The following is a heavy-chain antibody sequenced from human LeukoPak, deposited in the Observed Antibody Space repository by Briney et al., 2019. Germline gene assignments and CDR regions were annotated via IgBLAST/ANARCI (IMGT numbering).Heavy chain of an antibody. V-gene: IGHV3-74*01. CDR2: TNPDGSIT. CDR1: GFTLSSYW. CDR3: AKDLLRGAADY. D-gene: IGHD3-10*01. Sequence: GGSLRLSCAVSGFTLSSYWIHWVRQAPGKGLVWVSLTNPDGSITGYADSVRGRFTISRDNAKNTVFLQMNSLRAEDTAVYYCAKDLLRGAADYWGQGALVTVSS. J-gene: IGHJ4*02.